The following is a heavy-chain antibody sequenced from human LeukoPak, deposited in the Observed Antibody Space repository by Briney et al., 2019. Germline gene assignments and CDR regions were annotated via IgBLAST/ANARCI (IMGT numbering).Heavy chain of an antibody. Sequence: SETLSLTCAVYGGSFSGNYWSWIRQPPGKGLEWIGEINHSGSTNYNPSLKSRVTISVDTSKNQFSLKLSSVTAADTAVYYCAKNPYYYGSGSPFDPWGQGTLVTVSS. CDR1: GGSFSGNY. CDR2: INHSGST. D-gene: IGHD3-10*01. J-gene: IGHJ5*02. V-gene: IGHV4-34*01. CDR3: AKNPYYYGSGSPFDP.